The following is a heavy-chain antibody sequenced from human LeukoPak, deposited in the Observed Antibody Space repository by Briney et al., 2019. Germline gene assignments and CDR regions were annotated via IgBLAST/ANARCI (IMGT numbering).Heavy chain of an antibody. CDR1: GGTFSSYA. V-gene: IGHV1-69*01. D-gene: IGHD2-2*01. CDR3: ARDLGQYQLLGHYYYYMDV. Sequence: SVKVSCKASGGTFSSYAISWVRQAPGQGLEWMGGIIPIFGTANYAQKFQGRVTITADESTSTAYMELSSLRSEDTAVYYCARDLGQYQLLGHYYYYMDVWGKGTTVTVSS. CDR2: IIPIFGTA. J-gene: IGHJ6*03.